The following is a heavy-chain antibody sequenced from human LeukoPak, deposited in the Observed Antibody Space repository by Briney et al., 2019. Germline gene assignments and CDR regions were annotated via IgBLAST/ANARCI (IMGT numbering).Heavy chain of an antibody. CDR1: GFTFSSYA. CDR2: ISGSGGST. J-gene: IGHJ6*03. CDR3: AKDHYYYYYMDV. Sequence: PGGPLRLSCAASGFTFSSYAMSWVRQAPGKGLEWVSAISGSGGSTYYADSVKGRFTISRDNSKNTLYLQMNSLRAEDTAVYYCAKDHYYYYYMDVWGKGTTVTVSS. V-gene: IGHV3-23*01.